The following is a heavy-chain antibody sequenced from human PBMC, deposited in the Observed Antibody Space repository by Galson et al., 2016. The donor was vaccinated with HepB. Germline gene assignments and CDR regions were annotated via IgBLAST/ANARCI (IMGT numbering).Heavy chain of an antibody. CDR1: GFTLSGYG. V-gene: IGHV3-33*01. Sequence: SLRLSCAASGFTLSGYGMHWVRQAPGKGLEWVAAIWYDGGNKYYAESVKGRVTISRDTSKNTLYLQMTSLRVEDTAVYYCARGCGGDCYSVSGYWGQGTLVTVSP. J-gene: IGHJ4*02. CDR2: IWYDGGNK. CDR3: ARGCGGDCYSVSGY. D-gene: IGHD2-21*02.